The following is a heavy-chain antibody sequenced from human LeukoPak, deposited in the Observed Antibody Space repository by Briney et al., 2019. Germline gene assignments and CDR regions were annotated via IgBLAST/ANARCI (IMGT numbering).Heavy chain of an antibody. CDR1: GFSFSSYG. CDR3: AREPLDV. J-gene: IGHJ6*02. Sequence: GGSLRLSCAASGFSFSSYGMNWVRQAPGKGLEWVSYISSSTSFIYYADSVKGRFTISRDTAKNSLYLQMNSLRAEDTAVYYCAREPLDVWGQGTTVSVSS. CDR2: ISSSTSFI. V-gene: IGHV3-48*01.